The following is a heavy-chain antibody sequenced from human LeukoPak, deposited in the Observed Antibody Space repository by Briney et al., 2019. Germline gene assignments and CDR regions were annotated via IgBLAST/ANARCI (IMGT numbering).Heavy chain of an antibody. CDR2: IYYSGST. CDR1: GGSISSYY. D-gene: IGHD3-10*01. CDR3: ARHSNYYASGSYLDY. J-gene: IGHJ4*02. V-gene: IGHV4-59*08. Sequence: SETLFLSCAASGGSISSYYWSWIRQPPGKGLEWVGYIYYSGSTNYNPSLKSRITISADTYTNQFSLQLSSVTAADTAVYYCARHSNYYASGSYLDYWGQGTLATVS.